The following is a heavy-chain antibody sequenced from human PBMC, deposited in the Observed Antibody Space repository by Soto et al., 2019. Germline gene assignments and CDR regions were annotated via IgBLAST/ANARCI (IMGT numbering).Heavy chain of an antibody. D-gene: IGHD6-19*01. J-gene: IGHJ1*01. CDR3: AKSSRAVVYKRLYFQH. CDR2: ISGSGGST. CDR1: GFTFSSYA. Sequence: PGGSLRLSCAASGFTFSSYAMSWVRQAPGKGLEWVSAISGSGGSTYYADSVKGRFTISRDNSKNTLYLQMNSLRAEDTAVYYCAKSSRAVVYKRLYFQHWGQGTLVTVSS. V-gene: IGHV3-23*01.